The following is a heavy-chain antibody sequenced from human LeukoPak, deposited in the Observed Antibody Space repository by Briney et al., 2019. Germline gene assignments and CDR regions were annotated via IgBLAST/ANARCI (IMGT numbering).Heavy chain of an antibody. CDR3: ARDRNTGYGMDV. D-gene: IGHD2-8*02. J-gene: IGHJ6*02. CDR2: IKQDGSEK. V-gene: IGHV3-7*03. Sequence: GGSLRLSCAASGFTFSSYWMSWVRQAPGKGLEWVANIKQDGSEKYYVDSVKGRFTISRDNAKSSLYLQMNGLRAEDTAVYFCARDRNTGYGMDVWGQGTTVTVSS. CDR1: GFTFSSYW.